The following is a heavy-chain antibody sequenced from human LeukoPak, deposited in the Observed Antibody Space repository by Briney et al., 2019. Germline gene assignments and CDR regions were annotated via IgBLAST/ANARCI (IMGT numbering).Heavy chain of an antibody. CDR3: VKDPFDY. J-gene: IGHJ4*02. CDR1: GFTFSSHW. V-gene: IGHV3-74*01. CDR2: INSDGSST. Sequence: GGSLRLSCAASGFTFSSHWMHWVRQAPGKGLVWVSRINSDGSSTDYADSVKGRFTISRDNFKNTLYLQMSSLRAEDTAVYYCVKDPFDYWGQGTLVTVPS.